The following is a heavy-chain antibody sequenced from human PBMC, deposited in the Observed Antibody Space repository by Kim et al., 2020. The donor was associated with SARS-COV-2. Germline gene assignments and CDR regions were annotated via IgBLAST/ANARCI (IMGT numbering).Heavy chain of an antibody. J-gene: IGHJ4*02. V-gene: IGHV5-51*01. CDR3: ARPGGPVAGIDY. Sequence: RYSPSFQGQVTITADKSISTAYLQWSSLKASDTAMYYCARPGGPVAGIDYWGQGALVTVSS. D-gene: IGHD6-19*01.